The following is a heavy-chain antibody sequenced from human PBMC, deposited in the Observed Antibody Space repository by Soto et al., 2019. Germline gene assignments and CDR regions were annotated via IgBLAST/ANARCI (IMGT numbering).Heavy chain of an antibody. Sequence: QVQLQESGPGLVKPSGTLSLTCAVSGGSISSSNWWSWVRQPPGKGLEWIGEIYHSGSTNDNPSLKSRVTISVDKSKNQFSRKLSSVTAADTAVYYFARVPGYYYGSGSYYNPYYFDYWGQGTLVTVSS. CDR1: GGSISSSNW. D-gene: IGHD3-10*01. V-gene: IGHV4-4*02. CDR3: ARVPGYYYGSGSYYNPYYFDY. CDR2: IYHSGST. J-gene: IGHJ4*02.